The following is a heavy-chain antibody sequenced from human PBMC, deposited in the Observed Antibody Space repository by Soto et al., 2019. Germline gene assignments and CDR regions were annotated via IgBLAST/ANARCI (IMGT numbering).Heavy chain of an antibody. J-gene: IGHJ6*02. V-gene: IGHV1-69-2*01. CDR3: ATEGGSYYGDYYYGMDV. CDR2: ADPEDGET. CDR1: GYTFTDYY. D-gene: IGHD1-26*01. Sequence: EVQLVQSGAEVKKPGATVKISCKVSGYTFTDYYMHWVQQAPGKGLEWMGLADPEDGETIYAEKFQGRVTITADTSTDTAYMELSSLRSEDTAVYYCATEGGSYYGDYYYGMDVWGQGTTVTVSS.